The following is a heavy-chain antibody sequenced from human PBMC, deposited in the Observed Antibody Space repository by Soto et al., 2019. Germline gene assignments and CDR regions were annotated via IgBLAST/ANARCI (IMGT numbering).Heavy chain of an antibody. V-gene: IGHV3-53*01. CDR3: AGDSIAGRIAY. CDR1: GFAVSSNY. J-gene: IGHJ4*02. D-gene: IGHD2-21*01. Sequence: EVQLGESGGGLSQPGGSLKLSCAASGFAVSSNYLSWVRHAPGKGLDWVSIIYTGGGTYYADSVKGRFTISRDKSKNTVYLQMNSLRAEDTAVYYCAGDSIAGRIAYWGQGTLVTVSS. CDR2: IYTGGGT.